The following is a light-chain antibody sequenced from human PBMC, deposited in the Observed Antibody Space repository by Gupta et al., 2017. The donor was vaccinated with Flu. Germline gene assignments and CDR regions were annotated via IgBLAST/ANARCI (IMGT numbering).Light chain of an antibody. CDR2: GAS. J-gene: IGKJ2*03. V-gene: IGKV3-15*01. Sequence: PRHTVYLTGWASHVFATKLAWLQHESSQAPRLLIYGASLRAIGIPARFSGSGSGTEFTLTISSLQSEDFAVYYCQQYNDWPLYSFGQGTKLEIK. CDR1: HVFATK. CDR3: QQYNDWPLYS.